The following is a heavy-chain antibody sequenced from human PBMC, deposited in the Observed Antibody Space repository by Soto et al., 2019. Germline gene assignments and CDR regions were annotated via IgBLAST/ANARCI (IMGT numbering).Heavy chain of an antibody. Sequence: QVQLVQSGAEVKKPGASVKVSCKASGYTFTSYGMSWVRQAPGQGLEWMGWISAYNGNTNYAQKLQGSVTTTTGTSTSPAYMELRSLRSDDSAVYYCARDLHGDPYYWGQGTLVTLSS. J-gene: IGHJ4*02. CDR1: GYTFTSYG. CDR3: ARDLHGDPYY. V-gene: IGHV1-18*01. D-gene: IGHD4-17*01. CDR2: ISAYNGNT.